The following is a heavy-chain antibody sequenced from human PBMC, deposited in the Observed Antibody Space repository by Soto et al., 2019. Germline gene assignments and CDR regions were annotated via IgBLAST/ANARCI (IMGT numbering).Heavy chain of an antibody. J-gene: IGHJ6*02. CDR1: GGTFSSYA. Sequence: QVQLVQSGAEVKKPGSSVKVSCKASGGTFSSYAISWVRQAPGQGLEWMGGIIPIFGTANYAQKFQGRVTITADKSTSTAYMELSSLRSEDTAVYYCARENNYYDSSGYYDGMDVWGQGTTVTVSS. V-gene: IGHV1-69*06. D-gene: IGHD3-22*01. CDR3: ARENNYYDSSGYYDGMDV. CDR2: IIPIFGTA.